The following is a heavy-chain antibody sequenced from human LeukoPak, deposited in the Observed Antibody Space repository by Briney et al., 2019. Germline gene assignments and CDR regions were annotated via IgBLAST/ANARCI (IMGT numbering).Heavy chain of an antibody. CDR3: ARALGYCSGGSCTRGYNWFDP. Sequence: SSETLSLTCTVSGGSISSSSYYWGWIRQPPGKGLEWIGSIYYSGSTYYNPSLKSRVTISVDTSMNQFSLKLSFVTTADTAVYYCARALGYCSGGSCTRGYNWFDPWGQGTLVTVPS. CDR1: GGSISSSSYY. CDR2: IYYSGST. J-gene: IGHJ5*02. D-gene: IGHD2-15*01. V-gene: IGHV4-39*01.